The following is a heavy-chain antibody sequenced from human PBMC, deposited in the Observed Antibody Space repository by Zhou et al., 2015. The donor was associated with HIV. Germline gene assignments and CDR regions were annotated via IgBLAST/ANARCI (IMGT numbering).Heavy chain of an antibody. Sequence: QVQLVESGGGLVKPGGSLRLSCAASGFSFSDYYMTWIRQAPGQGLEWVCYISSSGSTIYYADSVKGRFTISRDNAKNSLYLQMNSLRAEDTAVYYCARAVYDSRALDYWGQGTLVTVSS. D-gene: IGHD3-22*01. J-gene: IGHJ4*02. CDR1: GFSFSDYY. CDR2: ISSSGSTI. V-gene: IGHV3-11*01. CDR3: ARAVYDSRALDY.